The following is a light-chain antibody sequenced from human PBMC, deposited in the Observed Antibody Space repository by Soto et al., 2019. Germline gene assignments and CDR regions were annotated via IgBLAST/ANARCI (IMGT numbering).Light chain of an antibody. CDR2: DAS. CDR3: PQGSSWPQVT. J-gene: IGKJ5*01. CDR1: QSVRSY. V-gene: IGKV3-11*01. Sequence: EIVLTQSPGTLSLSPGERATLSCRASQSVRSYLAWYQQKRGQAPRLLIYDASNRATGIPARFSGSGSGTDFTLTISSLEPYDFALYYCPQGSSWPQVTFGQGTRLAVK.